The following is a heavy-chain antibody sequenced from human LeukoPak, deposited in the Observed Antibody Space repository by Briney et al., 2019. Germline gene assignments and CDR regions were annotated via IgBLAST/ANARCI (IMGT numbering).Heavy chain of an antibody. CDR1: GFTFSSYG. J-gene: IGHJ4*02. Sequence: GGSLRLSCAASGFTFSSYGMHWVRQAPGKGLEWVAFIRYDGSNKYYADSVKGRFTISRDNSKNTLYLQMNSLRAEDTAVYYCAKDNELYYGSGMYGYWGQGTLVTVSS. V-gene: IGHV3-30*02. CDR2: IRYDGSNK. D-gene: IGHD3-10*01. CDR3: AKDNELYYGSGMYGY.